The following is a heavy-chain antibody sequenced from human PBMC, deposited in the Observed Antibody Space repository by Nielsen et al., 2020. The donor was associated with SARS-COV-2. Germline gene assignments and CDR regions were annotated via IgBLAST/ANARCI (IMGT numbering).Heavy chain of an antibody. J-gene: IGHJ6*02. CDR3: AKDLEDRTMVFYGMDV. CDR1: GFTFSSYG. CDR2: ISYDGSYK. Sequence: GGSLRLSCAASGFTFSSYGMHWVRQAPGKGLEWVAVISYDGSYKYVADSVKGRFTISRDNSKNTLYLQMNSLRAEDTAVYYCAKDLEDRTMVFYGMDVWGQGTTVTVSS. D-gene: IGHD5-18*01. V-gene: IGHV3-33*05.